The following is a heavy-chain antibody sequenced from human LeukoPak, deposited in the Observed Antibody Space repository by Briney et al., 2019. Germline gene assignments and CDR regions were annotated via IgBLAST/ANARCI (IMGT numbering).Heavy chain of an antibody. Sequence: ASVKVSCKASGGTFSSYAISWVRQAPGQGLEWMGWISAYNGNTNYAQKLQGRVTMTTDTSTSTAYMELRSLRSDDTAVYYCARGESSGWSPLDSFLVYWGQGTLVTVSS. V-gene: IGHV1-18*01. CDR2: ISAYNGNT. CDR1: GGTFSSYA. D-gene: IGHD6-19*01. J-gene: IGHJ4*02. CDR3: ARGESSGWSPLDSFLVY.